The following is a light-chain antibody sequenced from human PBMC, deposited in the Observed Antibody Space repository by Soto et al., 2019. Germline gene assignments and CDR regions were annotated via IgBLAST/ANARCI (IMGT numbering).Light chain of an antibody. V-gene: IGLV2-8*01. Sequence: QSVLTQPPSASGSPGQSVTISCTGTSSDVGGYNYVSWYQQHPGKAPKLMIYEVSKRPSGVPDRFSGSKSGNTASLTVSGXXXXXXXXYYCSSYAGSNNFVVFGGGTKLTVL. CDR3: SSYAGSNNFVV. CDR2: EVS. J-gene: IGLJ2*01. CDR1: SSDVGGYNY.